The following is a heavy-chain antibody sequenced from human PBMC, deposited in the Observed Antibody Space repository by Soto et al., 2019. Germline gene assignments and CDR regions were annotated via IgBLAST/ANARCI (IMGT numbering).Heavy chain of an antibody. CDR1: GGSISSSSYT. J-gene: IGHJ6*04. D-gene: IGHD2-2*01. V-gene: IGHV4-39*01. Sequence: PSETLSLTCTVSGGSISSSSYTWGWIRQPPGKGPEWIGSIYSSGSTYYNPSLNSRVTVSVDTSKNQFSLKVTSVTAADTAVYYCARLYGYCIRNSCHGHSAMDVCGEGTTVTVSS. CDR2: IYSSGST. CDR3: ARLYGYCIRNSCHGHSAMDV.